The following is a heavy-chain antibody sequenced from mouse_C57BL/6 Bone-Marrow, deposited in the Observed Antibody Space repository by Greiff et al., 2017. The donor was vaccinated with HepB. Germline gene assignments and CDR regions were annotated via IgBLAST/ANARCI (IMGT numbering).Heavy chain of an antibody. J-gene: IGHJ1*03. Sequence: EVHLVESGGGLVQPGGSLKLSCAASGFTFSDYGMAWVRQAPRKGPEWVAFISNLAYSIYYADTVTGRFTISRENAKNTLYLEMSSLRSEDTAMYYCARVPYGNYDWYFDVWGTGTTVTVSS. D-gene: IGHD2-1*01. CDR2: ISNLAYSI. V-gene: IGHV5-15*01. CDR1: GFTFSDYG. CDR3: ARVPYGNYDWYFDV.